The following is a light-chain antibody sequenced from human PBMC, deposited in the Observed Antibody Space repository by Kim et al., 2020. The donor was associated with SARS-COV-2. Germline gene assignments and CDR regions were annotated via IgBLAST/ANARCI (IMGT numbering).Light chain of an antibody. CDR3: QAWDSSTVV. Sequence: VSPGQTASITCSGDKLGDKYACWYQQKPGQSPVLVIDQDSKRPSGIPERFSGSNSGNTATLTISGTQAMDEADYYCQAWDSSTVVFGGGTKLTVL. V-gene: IGLV3-1*01. J-gene: IGLJ2*01. CDR2: QDS. CDR1: KLGDKY.